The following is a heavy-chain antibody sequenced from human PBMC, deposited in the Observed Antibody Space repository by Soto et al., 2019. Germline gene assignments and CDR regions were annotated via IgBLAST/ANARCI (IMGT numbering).Heavy chain of an antibody. J-gene: IGHJ5*02. Sequence: QAQVVQSGAEARAPGASVKVSCKASGYIFTSYYIHWVRQAPGQGLEYLGVAYPHAATTYVAQKFQGRITVTMDRSTSTVDMELTXLXXXXXXXXXXXXXXXXXYWFDPWGQGTLVTXXS. CDR2: AYPHAATT. V-gene: IGHV1-46*01. CDR1: GYIFTSYY. CDR3: XXXXXXXYWFDP.